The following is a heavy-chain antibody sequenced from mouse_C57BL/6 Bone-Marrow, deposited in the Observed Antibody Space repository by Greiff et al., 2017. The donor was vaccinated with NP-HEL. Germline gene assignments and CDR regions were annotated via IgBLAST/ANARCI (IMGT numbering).Heavy chain of an antibody. CDR2: IDPENGDP. Sequence: DVKLQESGAELVRPGASVKLSCTASGFNIKDDYMHWVKQRPEQGLEWIGWIDPENGDPEYASKFQGKATITADTSSNTAYLQLSSLTSEDTAVYYCTTGLRYFDYWGQGTTLTVSS. CDR1: GFNIKDDY. D-gene: IGHD1-1*01. CDR3: TTGLRYFDY. V-gene: IGHV14-4*01. J-gene: IGHJ2*01.